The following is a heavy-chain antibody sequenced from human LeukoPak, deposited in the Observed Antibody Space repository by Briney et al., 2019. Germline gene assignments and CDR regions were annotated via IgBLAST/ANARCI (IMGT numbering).Heavy chain of an antibody. J-gene: IGHJ4*02. CDR2: ISAYNGNT. D-gene: IGHD4-17*01. Sequence: ASVKVSCKASGYTFTSYGISWVRQAPGQGLDWMGWISAYNGNTNYAQKLQGRVTMTTDTSTSTAYMELRSLRSDDTAVYYCAREVDYGDRFDYWGQGTLVTVSS. V-gene: IGHV1-18*01. CDR1: GYTFTSYG. CDR3: AREVDYGDRFDY.